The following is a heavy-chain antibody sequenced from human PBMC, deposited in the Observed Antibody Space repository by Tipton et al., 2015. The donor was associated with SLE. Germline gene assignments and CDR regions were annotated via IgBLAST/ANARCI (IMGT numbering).Heavy chain of an antibody. V-gene: IGHV4-34*01. Sequence: TLSLTCAVYGGSFSGYYWSWIRQPPGKGLEWIGEINHSGSTNYNPSLKSRVTISVDTSKNQFSLKLISVTASDTGVYYCARVGSWYGIDYWGQGTLVTVSS. CDR2: INHSGST. CDR3: ARVGSWYGIDY. D-gene: IGHD6-13*01. CDR1: GGSFSGYY. J-gene: IGHJ4*02.